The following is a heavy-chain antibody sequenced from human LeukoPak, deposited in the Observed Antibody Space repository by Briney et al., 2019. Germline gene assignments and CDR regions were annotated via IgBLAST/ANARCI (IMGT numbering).Heavy chain of an antibody. Sequence: GGSLRLSCAASGFTFSGYWMHWVRQAPGKGLAWVSVIRSDGSITTYADSVKGRFTISRDNSKNTLYLQMNSLRAEDTAVYYCASLSSAGSGGFDYWGQGTLVTVSS. CDR2: IRSDGSIT. CDR1: GFTFSGYW. D-gene: IGHD3-22*01. J-gene: IGHJ4*02. CDR3: ASLSSAGSGGFDY. V-gene: IGHV3-74*01.